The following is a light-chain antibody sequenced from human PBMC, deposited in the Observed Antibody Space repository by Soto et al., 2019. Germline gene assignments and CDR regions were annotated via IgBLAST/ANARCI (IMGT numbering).Light chain of an antibody. V-gene: IGLV1-47*01. CDR1: SSNNGSNY. Sequence: QSVLTQPPSASGTPGQRVAISCSGSSSNNGSNYVYWYQQRPGTAPKLLVYRNNQRPSGVPDRFSGSKSGTSASLAISGLRSEDEADYYCAAWDDSLSGLFGGGTKLTVL. CDR3: AAWDDSLSGL. CDR2: RNN. J-gene: IGLJ2*01.